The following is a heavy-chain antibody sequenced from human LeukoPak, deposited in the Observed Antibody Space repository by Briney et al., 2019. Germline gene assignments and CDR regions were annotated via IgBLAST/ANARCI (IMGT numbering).Heavy chain of an antibody. J-gene: IGHJ4*02. CDR2: INPSGGST. D-gene: IGHD3-10*01. Sequence: ASVKVSCKASGYTFTSYDINWVRQATGQGLEWMGIINPSGGSTSYAQKFQGRVTMTRDMSTSTVYMELSSLRSEDTAVYYCARGGITMVRGVITRWGQGXLVTV. CDR1: GYTFTSYD. V-gene: IGHV1-46*01. CDR3: ARGGITMVRGVITR.